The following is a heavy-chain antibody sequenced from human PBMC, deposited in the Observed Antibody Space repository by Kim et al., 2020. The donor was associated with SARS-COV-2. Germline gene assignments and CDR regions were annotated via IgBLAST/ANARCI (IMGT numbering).Heavy chain of an antibody. D-gene: IGHD3-9*01. CDR2: IYTSGST. J-gene: IGHJ3*02. CDR1: GGSISSGSYY. CDR3: ARDKYVPSFLRYFDWPASTNDAFDI. V-gene: IGHV4-61*02. Sequence: SETLSLTCTVSGGSISSGSYYWSWIRQPAGKGLEWIGRIYTSGSTNYNPSLKSRVTISVDTSKNQFSLKLSSVTAADTAVCYCARDKYVPSFLRYFDWPASTNDAFDIWGQGTMVTVSS.